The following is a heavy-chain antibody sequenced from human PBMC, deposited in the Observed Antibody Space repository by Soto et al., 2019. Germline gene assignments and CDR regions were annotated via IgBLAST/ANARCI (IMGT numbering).Heavy chain of an antibody. CDR3: ARVCGGDCDYGMDV. CDR2: IYYSGST. Sequence: QVQLQESGPGLVKPSQTLSLTCTVSGGSISSGGYYWSGIRQHPGKGLERIGYIYYSGSTYYDPSLKSRVTISVDTSKTQSSLKLSSVTAADTAVYYCARVCGGDCDYGMDVWGQGTTVTVSS. D-gene: IGHD2-21*02. V-gene: IGHV4-31*03. J-gene: IGHJ6*02. CDR1: GGSISSGGYY.